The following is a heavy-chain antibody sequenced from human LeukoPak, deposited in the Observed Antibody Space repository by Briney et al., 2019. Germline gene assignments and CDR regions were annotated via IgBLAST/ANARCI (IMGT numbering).Heavy chain of an antibody. Sequence: GGSLRLSCAASGFIFGIYWMSWVRQAPGKGLEWVANIKKDGSEKFYVDSVKGRFTLYRENAKNSLYLQMNSLRAEDTAVYYCARPSYYYDNSGSVSGAFDIWGQGTMVTVSS. CDR2: IKKDGSEK. D-gene: IGHD3-22*01. CDR3: ARPSYYYDNSGSVSGAFDI. V-gene: IGHV3-7*04. CDR1: GFIFGIYW. J-gene: IGHJ3*02.